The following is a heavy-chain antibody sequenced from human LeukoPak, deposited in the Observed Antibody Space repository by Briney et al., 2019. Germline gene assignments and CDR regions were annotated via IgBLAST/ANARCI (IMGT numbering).Heavy chain of an antibody. J-gene: IGHJ4*02. Sequence: GSLRLSCAASGFTVSSNYMSWVRQAPGKGLEWVSVIYSGGSTYYADSVKGRFTISRDNSKNTLYLQMNSLRAEDTAVYYCASSTSQLLGFDYWGQGTLVTVSS. V-gene: IGHV3-53*01. D-gene: IGHD2-2*01. CDR2: IYSGGST. CDR1: GFTVSSNY. CDR3: ASSTSQLLGFDY.